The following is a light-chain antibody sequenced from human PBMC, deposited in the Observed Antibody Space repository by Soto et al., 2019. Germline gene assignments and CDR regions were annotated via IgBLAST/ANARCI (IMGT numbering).Light chain of an antibody. CDR2: SND. J-gene: IGLJ1*01. CDR3: AAWDASLNGYV. Sequence: QSALTQPPSASGTPGQRVTISCSGSSSNIGSNSVNWYQQLPGTAPKLLIYSNDRRPSGVPDRFSGSKSGTSASLAISGLQSADEADYYCAAWDASLNGYVFGTGTTVTVL. CDR1: SSNIGSNS. V-gene: IGLV1-44*01.